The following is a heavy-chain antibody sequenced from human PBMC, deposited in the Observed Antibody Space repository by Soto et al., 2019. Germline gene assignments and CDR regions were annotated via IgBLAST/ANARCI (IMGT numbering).Heavy chain of an antibody. CDR2: IYYSGST. CDR3: ATSPSTYDYVWGGYRFLFDY. D-gene: IGHD3-16*02. Sequence: PSETLSLTCTVSGGSISSGGYYWSWIRQHPGKGLEWIGYIYYSGSTYYNPSLKSRVTISVDTSKNQFSLKLSSVTAADTAVYYCATSPSTYDYVWGGYRFLFDYWGQGTLVTVYS. V-gene: IGHV4-31*03. J-gene: IGHJ4*02. CDR1: GGSISSGGYY.